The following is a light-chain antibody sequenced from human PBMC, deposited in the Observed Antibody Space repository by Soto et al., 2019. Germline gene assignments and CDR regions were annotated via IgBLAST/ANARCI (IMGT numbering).Light chain of an antibody. J-gene: IGKJ1*01. CDR3: QQYYTTPPT. Sequence: DIVMTQSPDSLAVSLGERATINCKSSQSILYNSNNKIHLAWYQQKPGQPPKLLIYWASTRESGVPDRFSGSGSGTEFTLSISSLQAEAVEVYYCQQYYTTPPTFGHGKNVEIK. CDR2: WAS. CDR1: QSILYNSNNKIH. V-gene: IGKV4-1*01.